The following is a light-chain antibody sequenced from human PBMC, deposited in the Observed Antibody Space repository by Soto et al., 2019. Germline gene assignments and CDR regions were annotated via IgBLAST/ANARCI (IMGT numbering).Light chain of an antibody. CDR2: DTS. CDR1: QGIGDT. J-gene: IGKJ4*01. Sequence: VMSQSPSTLSFSPVEGATLSCGASQGIGDTLALYQHKPGQTPRLLIYDTSTTATGVPTRFSGSRSGAEFTLTINSLQSEDFAVYYCQPYNTWPLTFGGGTKADIK. CDR3: QPYNTWPLT. V-gene: IGKV3-15*01.